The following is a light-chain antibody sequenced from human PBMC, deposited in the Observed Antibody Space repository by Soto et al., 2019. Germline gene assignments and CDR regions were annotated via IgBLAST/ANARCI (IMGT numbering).Light chain of an antibody. CDR1: RYDVGGYNY. Sequence: QSALTQPPSVSGSPGQSVTMSCTGTRYDVGGYNYVSWYQQHPGKAPKVIIYDVSKRPSGVPDRISGSKSGNTASLTISGLQAEDEADYYCCSYAGSYTLVFGGGTKLTVL. J-gene: IGLJ2*01. V-gene: IGLV2-11*01. CDR3: CSYAGSYTLV. CDR2: DVS.